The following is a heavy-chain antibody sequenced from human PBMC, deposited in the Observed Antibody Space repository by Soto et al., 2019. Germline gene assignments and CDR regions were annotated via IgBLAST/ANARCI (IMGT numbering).Heavy chain of an antibody. D-gene: IGHD6-6*01. CDR3: ARDSSSSRSFDY. CDR2: INPGNGDT. V-gene: IGHV1-3*01. CDR1: GYPFTIYA. Sequence: ASVKVSCKASGYPFTIYAVHWVRQAPGQSLEWMGWINPGNGDTKYSQIFQGRVTITWDTSARTAYMDLSSLISEDTADYYCARDSSSSRSFDYWGQGARVTVSS. J-gene: IGHJ4*02.